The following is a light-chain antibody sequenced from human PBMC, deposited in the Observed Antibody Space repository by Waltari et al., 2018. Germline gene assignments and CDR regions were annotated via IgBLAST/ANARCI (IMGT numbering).Light chain of an antibody. J-gene: IGLJ2*01. V-gene: IGLV1-40*01. CDR2: GNN. CDR3: QSFDNMLSGGVV. Sequence: QSVLTQPPSVSGTPGQRVTIYCSCSTSNIGAGPDVHWYQHLPGTAPKLLIYGNNNRPSGVPDRFSGSKSGTSASLAITGLQADDEADYFCQSFDNMLSGGVVFGGGTKLAVL. CDR1: TSNIGAGPD.